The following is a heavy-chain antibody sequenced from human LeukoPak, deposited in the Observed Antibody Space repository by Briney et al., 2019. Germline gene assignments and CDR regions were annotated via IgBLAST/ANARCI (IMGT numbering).Heavy chain of an antibody. J-gene: IGHJ6*03. CDR3: ARHRTDYGDHYYFYYMDV. CDR1: GYSFTSSW. V-gene: IGHV5-51*01. CDR2: IYPGDSDT. Sequence: GESLKISCKGSGYSFTSSWIGWVRQMPGKGLECMGIIYPGDSDTRYSPSFQGQVTISADKSISTTYLQWSSLKASDTAMYYCARHRTDYGDHYYFYYMDVWGKGTTVTVSS. D-gene: IGHD4-17*01.